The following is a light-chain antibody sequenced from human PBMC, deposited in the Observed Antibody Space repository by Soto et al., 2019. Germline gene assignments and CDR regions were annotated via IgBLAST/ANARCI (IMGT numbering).Light chain of an antibody. Sequence: DIQMTQSPSTLSASVGDRVTITCRASQSISSWLAWYQQKPGKAPKLLIYDASSLESGVPARFSGSGSGTEFTLTISSLHPDDFATYYCQQYNSYSRLTFGGGTKVDIK. CDR3: QQYNSYSRLT. CDR2: DAS. V-gene: IGKV1-5*01. J-gene: IGKJ4*01. CDR1: QSISSW.